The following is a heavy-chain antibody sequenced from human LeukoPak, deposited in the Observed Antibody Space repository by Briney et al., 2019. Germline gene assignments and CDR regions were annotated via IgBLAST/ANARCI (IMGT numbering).Heavy chain of an antibody. J-gene: IGHJ4*02. D-gene: IGHD2-15*01. CDR2: IYWDDDK. CDR1: GFSLSTSGVG. V-gene: IGHV2-5*02. Sequence: SGPTLVNPTPTLTLTCTFSGFSLSTSGVGVGWIRQPPGKALEWLALIYWDDDKRYSPSLKSRLTITKDTSKNQVVLTMTNMDPVDTATYYCQAHNHHCSGGSCYKLFVDYWGQGTLVTVSS. CDR3: QAHNHHCSGGSCYKLFVDY.